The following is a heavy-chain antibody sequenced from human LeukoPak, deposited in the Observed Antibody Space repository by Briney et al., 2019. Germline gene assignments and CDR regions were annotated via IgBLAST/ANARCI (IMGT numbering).Heavy chain of an antibody. Sequence: PGGSLRLSCAASGFTFSSYWMHWVRQVPGKGLVWVSRINTDGSSTSYADSVKGRFTISRDNAKNTLYLQMNSLRAEDTAVYYCARDTWAAAADYWGQGTLVTVSS. J-gene: IGHJ4*02. CDR1: GFTFSSYW. V-gene: IGHV3-74*01. CDR3: ARDTWAAAADY. D-gene: IGHD6-13*01. CDR2: INTDGSST.